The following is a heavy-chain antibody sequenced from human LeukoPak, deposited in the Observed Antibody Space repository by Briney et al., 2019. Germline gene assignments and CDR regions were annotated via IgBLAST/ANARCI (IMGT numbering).Heavy chain of an antibody. D-gene: IGHD6-19*01. CDR1: GFTFSSYA. CDR2: ISGSGGST. V-gene: IGHV3-23*01. CDR3: AKAPKKVAVPRGDAFDI. J-gene: IGHJ3*02. Sequence: GGTLRLSCAASGFTFSSYAMSRDRQAPGQGLEWVSAISGSGGSTYYADSVKGRFTISRANSKNTLYLQMSSLRAEETAVYYCAKAPKKVAVPRGDAFDIRGQGTMVTVSS.